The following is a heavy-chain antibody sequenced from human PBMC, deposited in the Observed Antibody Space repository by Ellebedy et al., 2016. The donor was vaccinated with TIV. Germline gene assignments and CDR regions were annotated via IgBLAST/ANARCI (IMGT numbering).Heavy chain of an antibody. Sequence: GGSLRLSCAASGFTFTAYWMIWVRQAPGKGLEWVATIKQGGSEKYYVDSVKGRFTISRDNAKNSLYLQMNSLRAEDTAVYYCARGDSSGWYGVFDYWGQGTLVTVSS. CDR3: ARGDSSGWYGVFDY. J-gene: IGHJ4*02. D-gene: IGHD6-19*01. CDR2: IKQGGSEK. V-gene: IGHV3-7*01. CDR1: GFTFTAYW.